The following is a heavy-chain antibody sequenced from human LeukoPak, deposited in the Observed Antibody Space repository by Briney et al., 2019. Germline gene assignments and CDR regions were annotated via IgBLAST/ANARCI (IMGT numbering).Heavy chain of an antibody. V-gene: IGHV4-34*01. CDR3: ARDRGSSGYHDFDY. Sequence: PSETLSLTCAVYGGSFSGYYWSWIRQPPGKGLEWIGEINHSGSTNYNPSLKSRVTISVDTSKDQFSLKLSSVTAADTAVYYCARDRGSSGYHDFDYWGQGTLVTVSS. D-gene: IGHD3-22*01. CDR2: INHSGST. J-gene: IGHJ4*02. CDR1: GGSFSGYY.